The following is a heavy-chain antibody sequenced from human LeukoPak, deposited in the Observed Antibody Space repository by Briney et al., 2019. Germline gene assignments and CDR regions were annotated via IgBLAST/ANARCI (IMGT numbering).Heavy chain of an antibody. CDR3: ANDANRGFDAFDI. Sequence: PGGSLRLSCAASGFTFSSHGMHWVRQAPVKGLEWVAVIWYDGSNKYYADSVKGRFTISRDNSKNTLYLQMNSLRAEDTAVYYCANDANRGFDAFDIWGQGTMVTVSS. V-gene: IGHV3-33*06. CDR1: GFTFSSHG. J-gene: IGHJ3*02. D-gene: IGHD1-14*01. CDR2: IWYDGSNK.